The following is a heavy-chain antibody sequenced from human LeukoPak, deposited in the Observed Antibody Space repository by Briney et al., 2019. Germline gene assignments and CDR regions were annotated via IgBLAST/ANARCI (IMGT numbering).Heavy chain of an antibody. D-gene: IGHD4-17*01. Sequence: PSETLSLTCAVYGGSFSGYYWSWIRQPPGKGLEWIGYIYYSGSTNYNPSLKSRVTISVDTSKNQFSLKLSSVTAADTAVYYCARDYGVDVDAFDIWGQGTMATVSS. CDR3: ARDYGVDVDAFDI. CDR1: GGSFSGYY. CDR2: IYYSGST. V-gene: IGHV4-59*08. J-gene: IGHJ3*02.